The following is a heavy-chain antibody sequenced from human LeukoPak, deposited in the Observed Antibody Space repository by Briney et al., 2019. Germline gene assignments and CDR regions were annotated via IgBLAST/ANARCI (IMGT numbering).Heavy chain of an antibody. V-gene: IGHV4-30-2*05. D-gene: IGHD1-1*01. CDR3: ARAREGRPRGYFDY. J-gene: IGHJ4*02. CDR1: GGSISSGGYY. CDR2: IYHSGST. Sequence: PSETLSLTCTVSGGSISSGGYYWSWIRQPPGKGLEWIGYIYHSGSTYYNPSLKSRVTISVDTSKNQFSLKLSSVTAADTAVYYCARAREGRPRGYFDYWGQGTLVTVSS.